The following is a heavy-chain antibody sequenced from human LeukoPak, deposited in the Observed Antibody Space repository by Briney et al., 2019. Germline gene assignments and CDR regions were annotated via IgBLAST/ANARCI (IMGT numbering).Heavy chain of an antibody. Sequence: GGSLRLSCAASGFTFSSYGMHWVRQAPGKGLEWVAVIWYDGSNKYSADSVKGRFTISRDNSKNTLYLQMNSLRVEDTAVYYCAKPRGGDSWAFDVWGQGTMVTVSS. D-gene: IGHD2-21*02. CDR2: IWYDGSNK. CDR1: GFTFSSYG. V-gene: IGHV3-30*02. J-gene: IGHJ3*01. CDR3: AKPRGGDSWAFDV.